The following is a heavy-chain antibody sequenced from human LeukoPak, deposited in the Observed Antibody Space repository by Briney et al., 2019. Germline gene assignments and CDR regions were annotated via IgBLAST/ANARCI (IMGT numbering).Heavy chain of an antibody. CDR2: TRNKANSYTT. J-gene: IGHJ4*02. CDR1: GFTFSDHY. V-gene: IGHV3-72*01. CDR3: ARGGGYGDYDY. Sequence: GGSLRLSCAASGFTFSDHYMDWVRQAPGKGLEWVGRTRNKANSYTTEYAASVKGRFTILRDDSKNSLYLQMNSLKTEDTAVYYCARGGGYGDYDYWGQGTLVTVSS. D-gene: IGHD4-17*01.